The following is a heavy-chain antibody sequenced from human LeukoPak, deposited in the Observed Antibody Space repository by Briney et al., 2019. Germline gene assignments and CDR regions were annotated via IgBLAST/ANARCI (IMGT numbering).Heavy chain of an antibody. J-gene: IGHJ4*02. CDR3: ARGLFSYYYDSSGYELDY. D-gene: IGHD3-22*01. V-gene: IGHV3-48*03. Sequence: GGSLRLSCAASGFTFSSYEMNWVRQAPGKGLEWVSYISSSGSPIYYADSVKGRFTISRDNAKHSLYLQMNSLRAEDTAVYYCARGLFSYYYDSSGYELDYWGQGTLVTVSS. CDR2: ISSSGSPI. CDR1: GFTFSSYE.